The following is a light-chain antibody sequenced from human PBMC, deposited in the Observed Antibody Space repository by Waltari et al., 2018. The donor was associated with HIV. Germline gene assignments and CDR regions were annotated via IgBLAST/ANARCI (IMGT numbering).Light chain of an antibody. V-gene: IGKV1-8*01. CDR3: QQYYSYPQA. J-gene: IGKJ2*01. Sequence: ALRMTPSPSSLSASTGDRVTISCRARQEIGTYLAWYQHKPGKVPELLMYSASTLQSGLPSRFNGSGSGTDFTLTIDCLQSEDFATYYCQQYYSYPQAFGQGTKLEIK. CDR2: SAS. CDR1: QEIGTY.